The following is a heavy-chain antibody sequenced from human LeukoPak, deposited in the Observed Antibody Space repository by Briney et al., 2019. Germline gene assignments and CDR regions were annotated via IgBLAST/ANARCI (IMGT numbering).Heavy chain of an antibody. J-gene: IGHJ4*02. Sequence: GGSLRLSCVASGFTFNTYSMNWVRQTPGRGLEWVSYISTTSATIYYADSVKGRFTISRDNVKNSLYLQMNSLRAEDTALYYCARVYYGDQYYFDYWGQGTLVTVSS. CDR3: ARVYYGDQYYFDY. D-gene: IGHD4-17*01. CDR1: GFTFNTYS. V-gene: IGHV3-48*01. CDR2: ISTTSATI.